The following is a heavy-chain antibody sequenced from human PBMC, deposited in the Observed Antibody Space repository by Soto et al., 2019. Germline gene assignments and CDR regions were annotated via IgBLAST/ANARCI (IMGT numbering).Heavy chain of an antibody. D-gene: IGHD2-2*02. Sequence: SETLSLTRAVYGGSFSGYYWGWIRPPPGKGLEWIGEINHSGSTNYNPSLKSRVTISVDTSKNQFSLKLSSVTAADTAVYYCARGLRGHRYCSSTSCYRFDPWGQGTLVTVSS. CDR3: ARGLRGHRYCSSTSCYRFDP. J-gene: IGHJ5*02. V-gene: IGHV4-34*01. CDR1: GGSFSGYY. CDR2: INHSGST.